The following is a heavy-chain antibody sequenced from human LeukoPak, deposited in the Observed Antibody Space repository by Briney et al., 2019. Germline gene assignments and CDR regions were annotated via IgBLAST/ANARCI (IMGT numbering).Heavy chain of an antibody. V-gene: IGHV4-31*03. Sequence: PSQTLSLTCTVSGGSISSGGYYWSWIRQHPGKGLEWIGYIYYSGSTYYNPSLKSRVTISLDTSKNHLSLTLSSVTAADTAVFFCARGPMTTVTTFRFDYWGQGTLVTVSS. CDR3: ARGPMTTVTTFRFDY. J-gene: IGHJ4*02. CDR2: IYYSGST. D-gene: IGHD4-17*01. CDR1: GGSISSGGYY.